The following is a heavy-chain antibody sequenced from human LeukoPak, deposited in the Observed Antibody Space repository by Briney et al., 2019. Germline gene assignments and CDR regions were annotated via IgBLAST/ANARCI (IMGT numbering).Heavy chain of an antibody. CDR1: GFTFSSYA. CDR3: AKERCSSSSCCVDY. Sequence: GASLRLSCAASGFTFSSYAMSWVRQAPGKGLEWVSSISDSGVYTYYADSVKGRFTISRDNSKNTLCLQMNSLRAEDTAVYYYAKERCSSSSCCVDYWGQGTLVTVSS. J-gene: IGHJ4*02. CDR2: ISDSGVYT. D-gene: IGHD2-2*01. V-gene: IGHV3-23*01.